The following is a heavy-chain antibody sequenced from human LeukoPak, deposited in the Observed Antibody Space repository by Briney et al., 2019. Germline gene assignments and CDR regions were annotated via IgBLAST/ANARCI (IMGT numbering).Heavy chain of an antibody. Sequence: RSLRLSWAASAFIFSNYAMNWVSHPPRKAREWVSGINGRGYSTYYADYVKGGFTISRDNSKNTLYLQMNSLRAEDTAVYYCAKSYVGDTAMVYDYWGQGTLVTVSS. V-gene: IGHV3-23*01. D-gene: IGHD5-18*01. CDR2: INGRGYST. CDR3: AKSYVGDTAMVYDY. CDR1: AFIFSNYA. J-gene: IGHJ4*02.